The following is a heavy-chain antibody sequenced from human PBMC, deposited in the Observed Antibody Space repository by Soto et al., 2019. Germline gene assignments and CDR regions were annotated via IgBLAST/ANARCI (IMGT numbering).Heavy chain of an antibody. CDR3: ASGYCSSTSCPWDY. CDR2: ISAYNGNT. D-gene: IGHD2-2*03. V-gene: IGHV1-18*01. J-gene: IGHJ4*02. CDR1: GYTFTSYG. Sequence: ASVKVSCKASGYTFTSYGISWVRQAPGQGLEWMGWISAYNGNTNYAQKLQGRVTMTTDTSTSTAYMELRSLRSDDTAVYYCASGYCSSTSCPWDYWGQGTLVTVSS.